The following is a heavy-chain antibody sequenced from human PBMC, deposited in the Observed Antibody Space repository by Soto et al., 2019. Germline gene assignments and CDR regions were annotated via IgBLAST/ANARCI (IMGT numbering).Heavy chain of an antibody. J-gene: IGHJ3*02. CDR3: ARPLNYYDSISLVAFDI. Sequence: PGGSLRLSCAASGFTFSSYAMHWVRQAPGKGLEWVAVISYDGSNKYYADSVKGRFTISRDNSKNTLYLQMNSLRAEDTAVYYCARPLNYYDSISLVAFDIWGQGTMVTVSS. V-gene: IGHV3-30-3*01. CDR2: ISYDGSNK. D-gene: IGHD3-22*01. CDR1: GFTFSSYA.